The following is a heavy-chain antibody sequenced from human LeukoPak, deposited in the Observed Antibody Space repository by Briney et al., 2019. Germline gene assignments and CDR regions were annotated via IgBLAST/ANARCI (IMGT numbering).Heavy chain of an antibody. D-gene: IGHD3-22*01. CDR3: ARVPLGDSSTYYYPKPDWFDP. CDR2: INPSGGST. V-gene: IGHV1-46*01. Sequence: ASVKVSCKASGYTFTSYYMYWVRQAPGQGLEWMGIINPSGGSTSYAQKFQGRVTMTRDTSISTAYMELSRLRSDDTAVYYCARVPLGDSSTYYYPKPDWFDPWGQGTLVIVSS. J-gene: IGHJ5*02. CDR1: GYTFTSYY.